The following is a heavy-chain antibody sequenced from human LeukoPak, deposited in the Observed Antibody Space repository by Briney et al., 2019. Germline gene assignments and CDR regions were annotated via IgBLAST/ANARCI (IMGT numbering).Heavy chain of an antibody. D-gene: IGHD6-19*01. J-gene: IGHJ1*01. CDR1: GGSFSGYY. V-gene: IGHV4-34*01. CDR2: INHSGST. CDR3: ARGSYSSGWYPNQYFQH. Sequence: SETLSLTCAVYGGSFSGYYWSWIRQPPGKGLEWIGEINHSGSTNYNPSLKSRVTISVDTSKNQFSLKLSSVTAADTAVYYCARGSYSSGWYPNQYFQHWGQGTLVTVSS.